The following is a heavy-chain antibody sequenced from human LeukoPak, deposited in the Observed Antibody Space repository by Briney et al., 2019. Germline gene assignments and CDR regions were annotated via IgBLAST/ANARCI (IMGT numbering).Heavy chain of an antibody. CDR2: ISGSGGST. Sequence: GSLRLSCAASGFTFSSYAMSWVRQAPGKGLEWVSAISGSGGSTYYADSVKGRFTISRDNSKNTLYLQMNSLRAEDTAVYYCAKSLSSYCSSTSCYGPFDYWGQGTLVTVSS. J-gene: IGHJ4*02. CDR1: GFTFSSYA. V-gene: IGHV3-23*01. CDR3: AKSLSSYCSSTSCYGPFDY. D-gene: IGHD2-2*01.